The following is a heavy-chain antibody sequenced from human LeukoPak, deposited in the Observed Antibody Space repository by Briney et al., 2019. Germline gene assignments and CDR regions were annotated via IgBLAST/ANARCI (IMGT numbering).Heavy chain of an antibody. V-gene: IGHV4-39*01. CDR3: ARHTDSSGYPDY. J-gene: IGHJ4*02. Sequence: SETLSLTCTVSGGSISSSSYYWGWIRQPPGKGLEWIGSIYYSGSTYYNPSLKSRVTISVDTSKNQFSLKLSSVTAADTAVYYCARHTDSSGYPDYWGQGTLVTVSS. D-gene: IGHD3-22*01. CDR2: IYYSGST. CDR1: GGSISSSSYY.